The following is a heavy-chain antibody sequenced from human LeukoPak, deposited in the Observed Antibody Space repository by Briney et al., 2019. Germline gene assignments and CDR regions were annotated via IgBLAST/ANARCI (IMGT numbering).Heavy chain of an antibody. D-gene: IGHD2-2*01. CDR1: GFTFDDYG. J-gene: IGHJ4*02. Sequence: PGGSLRLSCAASGFTFDDYGMSWVRQAPGKGLEWVSGINWNGGSTGYADSVKGRFTISRDNSKDTLSLQMNSLRAEDTAVYYCAKGGSKGIDYWGQGTLVTVSS. V-gene: IGHV3-20*04. CDR3: AKGGSKGIDY. CDR2: INWNGGST.